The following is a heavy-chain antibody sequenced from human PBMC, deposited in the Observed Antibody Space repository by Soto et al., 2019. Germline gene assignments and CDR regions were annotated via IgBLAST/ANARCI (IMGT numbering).Heavy chain of an antibody. Sequence: DSVKGRFPSSRDNSKNTLYLQMNSLRAEDLALYYCARALCYGDYVGVGYWGQGTLVTVS. V-gene: IGHV3-30*07. CDR3: ARALCYGDYVGVGY. D-gene: IGHD4-17*01. J-gene: IGHJ4*02.